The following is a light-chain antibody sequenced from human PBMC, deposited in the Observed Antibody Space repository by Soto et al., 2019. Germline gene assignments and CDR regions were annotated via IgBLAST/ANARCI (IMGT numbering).Light chain of an antibody. Sequence: QSALTQPASASGSPGQSITISCTGTSSDVGSYDLVSWYQQYPGKAPKLMIYEGSKRPSGVTPRFSGSRSGNTASLTISRLLAEDEADYYCCSYTVSGTVLFGGGTKLTVL. J-gene: IGLJ2*01. CDR3: CSYTVSGTVL. V-gene: IGLV2-23*01. CDR1: SSDVGSYDL. CDR2: EGS.